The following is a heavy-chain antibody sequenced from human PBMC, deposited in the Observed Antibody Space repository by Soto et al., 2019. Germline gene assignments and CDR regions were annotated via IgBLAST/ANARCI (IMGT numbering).Heavy chain of an antibody. CDR3: ARVSSMIEKYYFDY. Sequence: ASVKVSCKASGYTFTGYYMHWVRQAPGQGPEWMGWINPNSGGTNYAQKFQGWVTMTRDTSISTAYMELSRLRSDDTAVYYCARVSSMIEKYYFDYWGQGPLVTVSS. J-gene: IGHJ4*02. V-gene: IGHV1-2*04. D-gene: IGHD3-22*01. CDR1: GYTFTGYY. CDR2: INPNSGGT.